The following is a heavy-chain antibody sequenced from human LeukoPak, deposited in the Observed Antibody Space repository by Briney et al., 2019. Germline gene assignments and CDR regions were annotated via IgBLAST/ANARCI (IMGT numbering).Heavy chain of an antibody. J-gene: IGHJ4*02. CDR1: GHILTELS. D-gene: IGHD2-2*03. CDR3: AMDLHLFRTRPDFDF. CDR2: FDSEDADT. V-gene: IGHV1-24*01. Sequence: ASVKVSCKVSGHILTELSMHWVRQAPGQGLEWMGGFDSEDADTIYAHKFQGRVTMTEDTSTDTAYMELSSLRSEDTAVYYCAMDLHLFRTRPDFDFWGQGTLVTVSS.